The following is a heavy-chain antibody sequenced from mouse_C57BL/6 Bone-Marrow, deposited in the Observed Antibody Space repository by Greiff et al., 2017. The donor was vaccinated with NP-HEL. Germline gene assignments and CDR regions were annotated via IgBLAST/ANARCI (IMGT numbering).Heavy chain of an antibody. CDR2: IYPGSGST. Sequence: QVQLQQPGAELVKPGASVKMSCKASGYTFTSYWITWVKQRPGQGLEWIGDIYPGSGSTNYNEKFKSKATLTVDTSSSTAYMQLSSLTSEDSADYYCARDYYSGSSYEDWYLDVWGTGTTVTVSS. CDR3: ARDYYSGSSYEDWYLDV. CDR1: GYTFTSYW. D-gene: IGHD1-1*01. V-gene: IGHV1-55*01. J-gene: IGHJ1*03.